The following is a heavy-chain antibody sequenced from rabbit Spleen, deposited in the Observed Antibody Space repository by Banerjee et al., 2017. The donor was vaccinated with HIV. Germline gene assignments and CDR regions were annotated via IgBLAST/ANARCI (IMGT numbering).Heavy chain of an antibody. V-gene: IGHV1S47*01. CDR3: ARAIVPWLGLTRLDL. Sequence: QEQLKETGGGLVQPGGSLSCKASGFDFSNYGVTWVRQAPGKGLEWIGIIYAAKGSTDYASWVNGRFTISSDNAQSTVDLKMTSLTAADTATYFCARAIVPWLGLTRLDLWGPGTLVTVS. D-gene: IGHD4-1*01. CDR1: GFDFSNYG. CDR2: IYAAKGST. J-gene: IGHJ3*01.